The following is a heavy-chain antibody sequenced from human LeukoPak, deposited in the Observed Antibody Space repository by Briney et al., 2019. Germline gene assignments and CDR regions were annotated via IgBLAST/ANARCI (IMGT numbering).Heavy chain of an antibody. V-gene: IGHV3-9*01. CDR3: ARDVWRRAFYYAMDV. CDR2: ISWYSGNI. J-gene: IGHJ6*02. Sequence: TGGSLRLSCVASGFTFDDHAMHWVRQAPGKGLEWVSSISWYSGNIGYADSVEGRFSISRDNAKNTLYLEMNSLRTDDTALYFCARDVWRRAFYYAMDVWGLGTTVAVCS. D-gene: IGHD2-21*01. CDR1: GFTFDDHA.